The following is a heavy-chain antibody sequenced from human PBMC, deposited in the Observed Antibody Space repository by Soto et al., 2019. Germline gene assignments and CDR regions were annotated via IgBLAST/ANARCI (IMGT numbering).Heavy chain of an antibody. CDR2: IIPIFGTA. Sequence: VASVKVSCKASGGTFSSYAISWLRQSPGQGLEWMGGIIPIFGTANYAQKFQGRVTITADESTSTAYMELSSLRSEDTAVYYCARNRRQLLIPHYYYYYGMDVWGQGTTVTVSS. D-gene: IGHD2-2*01. V-gene: IGHV1-69*13. J-gene: IGHJ6*02. CDR3: ARNRRQLLIPHYYYYYGMDV. CDR1: GGTFSSYA.